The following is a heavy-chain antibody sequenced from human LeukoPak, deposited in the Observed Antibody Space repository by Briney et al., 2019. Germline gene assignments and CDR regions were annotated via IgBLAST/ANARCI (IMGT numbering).Heavy chain of an antibody. CDR1: GFTFSSYG. V-gene: IGHV3-30*18. CDR3: AKDYYDSSGYYLTSYYFDY. Sequence: PGRSLRLSCAASGFTFSSYGMHWVRQAPGKGLEWVAVISYDGSNKYYADSVKGRFTISRDNSKNTLYLQMNSLRAEDTAVYYCAKDYYDSSGYYLTSYYFDYWGQGTLVTVSS. CDR2: ISYDGSNK. D-gene: IGHD3-22*01. J-gene: IGHJ4*02.